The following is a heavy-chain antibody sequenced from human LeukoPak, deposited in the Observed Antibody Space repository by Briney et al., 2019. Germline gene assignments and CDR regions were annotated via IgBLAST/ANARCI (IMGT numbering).Heavy chain of an antibody. CDR1: GFTFTSYA. CDR2: ISSNGGNT. J-gene: IGHJ4*02. CDR3: VNDPKGTVTTDY. Sequence: GGSLRLSCSDSGFTFTSYAMHWVRQAPGKGLEYVSAISSNGGNTYYADSVKGRFTISRDNSKNTLYLQMSSLRVEDTAVYYCVNDPKGTVTTDYWGQGTLVTVSS. V-gene: IGHV3-64D*09. D-gene: IGHD4-17*01.